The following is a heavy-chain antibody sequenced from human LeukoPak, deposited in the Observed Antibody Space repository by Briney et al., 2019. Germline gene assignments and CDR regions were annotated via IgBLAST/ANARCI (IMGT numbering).Heavy chain of an antibody. D-gene: IGHD3-22*01. CDR2: ISGSGGST. CDR3: AKSELSSSYYPSDY. V-gene: IGHV3-23*01. Sequence: GGSLRLSCAASVFTFSSYAMSWVRQAPGKGLEWVSAISGSGGSTYYADSVKGRFPISRDNSKNTLYLQMNSLRAEDTAVYYCAKSELSSSYYPSDYWGQGTLVTVSS. CDR1: VFTFSSYA. J-gene: IGHJ4*02.